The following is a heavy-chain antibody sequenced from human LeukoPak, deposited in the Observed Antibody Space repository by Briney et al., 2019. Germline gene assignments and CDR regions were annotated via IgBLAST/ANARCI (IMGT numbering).Heavy chain of an antibody. J-gene: IGHJ6*03. V-gene: IGHV4-34*01. D-gene: IGHD1-26*01. CDR2: INHSGST. Sequence: SETLSLTCAVYGGSFSGYYWSWIRQPPGKGLEWIGEINHSGSTNYNPSLKSRVTISVDKSKNQFSLKLSSVTAADTAVYYCASLVGATVHYYYYYYMDVWGKGTTVTVSS. CDR3: ASLVGATVHYYYYYYMDV. CDR1: GGSFSGYY.